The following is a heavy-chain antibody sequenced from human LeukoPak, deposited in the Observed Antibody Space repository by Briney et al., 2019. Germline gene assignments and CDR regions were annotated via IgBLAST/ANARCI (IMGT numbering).Heavy chain of an antibody. CDR1: GGSISSYY. D-gene: IGHD3-22*01. Sequence: ASETLSLTCTVSGGSISSYYWSWIRQPPGKGLEWIGYIYYSGSTNYNPSLKSRVTISVDTSKNQFSLKLSSVTAADTAVYYCARAPDYYDSSGLPDYWGQGALVTVSS. CDR2: IYYSGST. CDR3: ARAPDYYDSSGLPDY. V-gene: IGHV4-59*01. J-gene: IGHJ4*02.